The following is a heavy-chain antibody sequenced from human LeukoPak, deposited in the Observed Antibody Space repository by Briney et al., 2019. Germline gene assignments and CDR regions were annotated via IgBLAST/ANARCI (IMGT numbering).Heavy chain of an antibody. CDR3: ARGRPSDY. Sequence: SSVKVSCKTSGYTFIDFGMSWVRQAPGQGLEWMGWISAYNGDTNYAHNLQGRVTMTTDTSTSTAYMELRSLRSDDTAVYYCARGRPSDYWGQGTPVNVSS. CDR1: GYTFIDFG. V-gene: IGHV1-18*01. J-gene: IGHJ4*02. CDR2: ISAYNGDT.